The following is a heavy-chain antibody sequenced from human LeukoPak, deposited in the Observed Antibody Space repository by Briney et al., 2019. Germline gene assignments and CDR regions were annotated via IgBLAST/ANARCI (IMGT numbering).Heavy chain of an antibody. D-gene: IGHD3-16*02. CDR2: ISSSSSTI. J-gene: IGHJ6*03. CDR1: GFTFSSYS. V-gene: IGHV3-48*01. Sequence: PGGSLRLSCAASGFTFSSYSMNWVRQAPGKGLEWVSYISSSSSTIYYADSVKGRFTISRDNAKNSLYLQMNSLRAEDTAVYYCARVYMITFGGVIVYYYYMDVWGKGTTVTVSS. CDR3: ARVYMITFGGVIVYYYYMDV.